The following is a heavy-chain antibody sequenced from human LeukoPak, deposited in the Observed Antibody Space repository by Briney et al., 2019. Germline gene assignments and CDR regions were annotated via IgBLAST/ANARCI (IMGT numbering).Heavy chain of an antibody. V-gene: IGHV4-39*01. D-gene: IGHD1-26*01. CDR3: ARQGSGSYYYYYYMDV. Sequence: SETLSLTCAVSGGSISSNSYYWGWIRQPPGKGLEWIGSIYYSGSTYYNPSLKSRVTISVDTSKNQFSLKLSSVTAADTAVYYCARQGSGSYYYYYYMDVWGKGTTVTISS. J-gene: IGHJ6*03. CDR1: GGSISSNSYY. CDR2: IYYSGST.